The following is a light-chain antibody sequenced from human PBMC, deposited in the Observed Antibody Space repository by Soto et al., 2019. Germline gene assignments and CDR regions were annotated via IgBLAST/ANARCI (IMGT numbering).Light chain of an antibody. V-gene: IGKV3-15*01. Sequence: EIVMTQSPATLSVSPGERATLSCRASQSVSSNLAWYQQKPGQAPRLLIYGASTRATGIPARFSGSGSGTEFTLTICSLQSEDFAVYYCQQYNNWPRGTFGQGTKLEIK. CDR1: QSVSSN. CDR2: GAS. J-gene: IGKJ2*01. CDR3: QQYNNWPRGT.